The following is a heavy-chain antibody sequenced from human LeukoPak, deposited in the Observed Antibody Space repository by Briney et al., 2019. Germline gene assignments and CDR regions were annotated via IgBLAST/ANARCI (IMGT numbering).Heavy chain of an antibody. CDR2: ISYDGSNK. CDR3: ASLDAFDI. V-gene: IGHV3-30-3*01. Sequence: GGSLRLSCAASGFTFSSYAMHWVRQAPGKGLEWVAVISYDGSNKYYADSVKGRFTISRGNSKNTLYLQMNSLRAEDTAVYYCASLDAFDIWGQGTMVTVSS. J-gene: IGHJ3*02. CDR1: GFTFSSYA.